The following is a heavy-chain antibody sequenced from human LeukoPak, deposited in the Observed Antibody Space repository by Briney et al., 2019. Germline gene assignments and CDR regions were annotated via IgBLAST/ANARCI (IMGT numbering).Heavy chain of an antibody. J-gene: IGHJ3*02. CDR2: INAGNGNT. CDR1: GYTFTSYA. Sequence: GASVKVSCKASGYTFTSYAMHWGRQAPGQRLEWMGWINAGNGNTKYSQKFQGRVTITRDTSARTAYMELSSLRSEDTAVYYCARASNDYGDNRGGDAFDIWGQGTMVTVSS. D-gene: IGHD4-17*01. CDR3: ARASNDYGDNRGGDAFDI. V-gene: IGHV1-3*01.